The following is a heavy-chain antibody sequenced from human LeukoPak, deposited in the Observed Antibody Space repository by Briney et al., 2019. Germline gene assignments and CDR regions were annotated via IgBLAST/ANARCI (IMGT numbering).Heavy chain of an antibody. V-gene: IGHV3-74*01. CDR1: GFTFSNYW. CDR3: ARDFHVF. CDR2: INSDGSNT. Sequence: GGSLRLSCTASGFTFSNYWMRWVRQAPGKGLEWVSCINSDGSNTIYADSVKGRFTISRDNAKNTLYLQMNSLRAEDTAVYYCARDFHVFWGQGTLVTVSS. J-gene: IGHJ4*02. D-gene: IGHD3-10*01.